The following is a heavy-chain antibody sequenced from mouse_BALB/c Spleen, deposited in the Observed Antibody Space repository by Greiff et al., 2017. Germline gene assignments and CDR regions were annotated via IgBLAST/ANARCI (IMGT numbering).Heavy chain of an antibody. J-gene: IGHJ1*01. CDR1: GDSITSGY. D-gene: IGHD1-1*01. CDR3: ARFTTVVDWYFDV. V-gene: IGHV3-8*02. Sequence: EVKLQESGPSLVKPSQTLSLTCSVTGDSITSGYWNWIRKFPGNKLEYMGYISYSGSTYYNPSLKSRISLTRDTSKNQYYLQLNSVTTEDTATYYCARFTTVVDWYFDVWGAGTTVTVSS. CDR2: ISYSGST.